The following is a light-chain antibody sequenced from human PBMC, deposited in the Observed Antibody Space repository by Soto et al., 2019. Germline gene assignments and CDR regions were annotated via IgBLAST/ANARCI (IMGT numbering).Light chain of an antibody. CDR3: QQYGSSPLT. J-gene: IGKJ4*01. CDR2: GAS. Sequence: EIGLTQSPGTLSLSPGERATLSCRASQSVSSSFLAWYQQKPGQAPRLLIYGASSRATGIPDRVSGSGSGTDFTLTISRLEPADFAVYYCQQYGSSPLTFGGGTKVDIK. CDR1: QSVSSSF. V-gene: IGKV3-20*01.